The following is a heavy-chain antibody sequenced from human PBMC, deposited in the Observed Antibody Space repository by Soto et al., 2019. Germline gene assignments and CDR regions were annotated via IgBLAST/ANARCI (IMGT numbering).Heavy chain of an antibody. Sequence: QVQLVQSGAEVKKPGASVKVSCKASGYTFTGYDMHWVRQAPGQGLEWMGWINPNSGGTNYAQKCQGRVTMTRDTSISTAYMELSRLRSADTAVYYCARENVRSGYYYGMDVWGQGTTVTVSS. CDR2: INPNSGGT. CDR3: ARENVRSGYYYGMDV. V-gene: IGHV1-2*02. D-gene: IGHD3-3*01. J-gene: IGHJ6*02. CDR1: GYTFTGYD.